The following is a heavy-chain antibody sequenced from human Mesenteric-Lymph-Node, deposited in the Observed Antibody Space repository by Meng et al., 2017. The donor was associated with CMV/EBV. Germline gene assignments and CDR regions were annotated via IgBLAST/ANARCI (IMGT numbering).Heavy chain of an antibody. CDR1: GFTFGDYA. J-gene: IGHJ4*02. V-gene: IGHV3-49*04. Sequence: GGSLRLSCTASGFTFGDYAMSWVRQAPGKGLEWVGFIRSKAYGGTTEYAASVKGRFTISRDDSKSIAYLQMNSLKTEDTAVYYCTRTPYYYDSSGYRRYYFDYWGQGTLVTVSS. CDR2: IRSKAYGGTT. CDR3: TRTPYYYDSSGYRRYYFDY. D-gene: IGHD3-22*01.